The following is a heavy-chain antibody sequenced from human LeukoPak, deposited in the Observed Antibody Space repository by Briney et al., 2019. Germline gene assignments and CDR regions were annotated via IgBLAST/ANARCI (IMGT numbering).Heavy chain of an antibody. D-gene: IGHD6-13*01. J-gene: IGHJ2*01. V-gene: IGHV4-4*02. CDR1: GGSISSSNW. Sequence: ASETLSLTCAVSGGSISSSNWWSWVRQPPGKGLEWIGEIYHSGSTNYNPSLKSRVTISVDKPKNQFSLKLSSVTAADTAVYYCARATDSSSRYFDLWGRGTLVTVSS. CDR3: ARATDSSSRYFDL. CDR2: IYHSGST.